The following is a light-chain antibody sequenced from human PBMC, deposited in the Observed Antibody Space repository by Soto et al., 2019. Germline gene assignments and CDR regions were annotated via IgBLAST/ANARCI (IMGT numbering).Light chain of an antibody. Sequence: DIQMTQSPSTLSGSVGDRVTITCRASQTISSWLAWYQQKPGKAPKLLIYKASTLKSGVPSRFSGSGSGTEFTLTISSLQPEDFATYYCQQSYISITFGQGTRLEIK. CDR3: QQSYISIT. CDR1: QTISSW. V-gene: IGKV1-5*03. J-gene: IGKJ5*01. CDR2: KAS.